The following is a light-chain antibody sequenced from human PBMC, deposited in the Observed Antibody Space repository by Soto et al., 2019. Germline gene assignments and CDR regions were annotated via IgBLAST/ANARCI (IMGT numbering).Light chain of an antibody. Sequence: DIQMTQSPSILSASVGDRVSITCRASQSISSWLAWYQQKPGKPPKLLIYKASSLEGGVPSRFSGSGSGTEFTLTISSLQPDDFATYYCQQYNSYPVTFGQGTKLEIK. CDR3: QQYNSYPVT. J-gene: IGKJ2*01. CDR2: KAS. V-gene: IGKV1-5*03. CDR1: QSISSW.